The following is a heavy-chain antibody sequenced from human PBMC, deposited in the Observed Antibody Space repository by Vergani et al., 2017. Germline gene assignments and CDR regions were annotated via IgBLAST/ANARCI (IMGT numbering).Heavy chain of an antibody. J-gene: IGHJ3*01. CDR2: PSASDRRT. CDR3: VRDVRVSRT. Sequence: EVQLLESGGGLVQPGGSLRLSCAASGFMSFSTYNFNWVRQAPGKGLEWVSTPSASDRRTHYADSVKGRFTISRDNAKNSLYLDMSSLRAEDTAVYYCVRDVRVSRTWGQGTLVAVSS. V-gene: IGHV3-48*03. CDR1: GFMSFSTYN.